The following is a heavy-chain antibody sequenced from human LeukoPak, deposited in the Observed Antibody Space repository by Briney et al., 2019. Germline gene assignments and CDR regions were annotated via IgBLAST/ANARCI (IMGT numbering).Heavy chain of an antibody. CDR3: ERSDTAMAYRFDY. D-gene: IGHD5-18*01. CDR2: INPNSGGT. Sequence: ASVKVSCKASGYTFTGYYIHWMRQAPGQGLEWMGLINPNSGGTYYAHKFQGRVTMTRDTSISTAYTQLQSLTSDDTAVYYCERSDTAMAYRFDYWGPGTLVTVFS. CDR1: GYTFTGYY. V-gene: IGHV1-2*07. J-gene: IGHJ4*02.